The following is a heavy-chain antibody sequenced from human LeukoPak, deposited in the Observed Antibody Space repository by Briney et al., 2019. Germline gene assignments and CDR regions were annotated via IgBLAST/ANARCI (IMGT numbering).Heavy chain of an antibody. CDR1: EFTFSRYA. J-gene: IGHJ6*02. D-gene: IGHD2-15*01. V-gene: IGHV3-30*04. CDR2: ISYAGSDK. Sequence: PGGSLRLSCAASEFTFSRYAMHWVRQAPGKGLEWVAVISYAGSDKYYADSVKGRFTTSTDNSKNTLYLQMNSVRVEDTAVYYCARDAKVKGYCSGGACFSDGMDVWGQGTTVTVSS. CDR3: ARDAKVKGYCSGGACFSDGMDV.